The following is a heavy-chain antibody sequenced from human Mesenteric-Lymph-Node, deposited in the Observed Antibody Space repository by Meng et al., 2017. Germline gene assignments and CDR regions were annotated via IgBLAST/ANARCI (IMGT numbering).Heavy chain of an antibody. J-gene: IGHJ4*02. V-gene: IGHV4-31*03. CDR2: IYHSGST. D-gene: IGHD2-21*02. CDR3: ARVVTALWGYYFDY. Sequence: VQVQESGLVLVESAQTLSLTCTVSGGSISSGGFYWSWNRQHPGKGLEWIGEIYHSGSTNYNPSLKSRVTISVDKSKNQFSLKLSSVTAADTAVYYCARVVTALWGYYFDYWGQGTLVTVSS. CDR1: GGSISSGGFY.